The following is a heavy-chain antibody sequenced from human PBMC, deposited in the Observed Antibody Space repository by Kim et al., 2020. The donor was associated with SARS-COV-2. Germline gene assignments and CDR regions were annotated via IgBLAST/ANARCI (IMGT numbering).Heavy chain of an antibody. V-gene: IGHV4-59*08. CDR1: GGSISSYY. J-gene: IGHJ4*02. D-gene: IGHD3-3*01. CDR3: ATTTPSDFWSGYWHPGGYDY. CDR2: IYYSGST. Sequence: SETLSLTCTVSGGSISSYYWSWIRQPPGKGLEWIGYIYYSGSTNYNPSLKSRVTISVDTSKNQFSLKLSSVTAADTAVYYCATTTPSDFWSGYWHPGGYDYWGQGTLVTVSS.